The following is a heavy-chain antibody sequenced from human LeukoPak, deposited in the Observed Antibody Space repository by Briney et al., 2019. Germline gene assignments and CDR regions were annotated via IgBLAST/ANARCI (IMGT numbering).Heavy chain of an antibody. CDR3: ARDFFVDTGATTGMDV. CDR2: IYSSGST. CDR1: GGSITTYY. J-gene: IGHJ6*02. V-gene: IGHV4-59*01. Sequence: SETLPLTCTVSGGSITTYYWTWIRQPPGKGLEWIGYIYSSGSTNYNPSLKSRVTISVDTSKNQFSLKLSSVTAADTAVYYCARDFFVDTGATTGMDVWGQGTTVTVSS. D-gene: IGHD1-26*01.